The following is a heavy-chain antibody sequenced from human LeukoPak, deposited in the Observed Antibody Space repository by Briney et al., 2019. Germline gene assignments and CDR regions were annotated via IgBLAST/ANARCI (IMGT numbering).Heavy chain of an antibody. V-gene: IGHV3-23*01. D-gene: IGHD4-17*01. CDR3: ANTVIPTYYFDY. J-gene: IGHJ4*02. CDR2: ISGSGGST. Sequence: SGGSLRLSCAASGFTFSIYAMSWVRQAPGKGLEWVSAISGSGGSTYYADSVKGRFTISRDNSKNTLYLQMNSLRAEDTAVYYCANTVIPTYYFDYWGQGTLVTVSS. CDR1: GFTFSIYA.